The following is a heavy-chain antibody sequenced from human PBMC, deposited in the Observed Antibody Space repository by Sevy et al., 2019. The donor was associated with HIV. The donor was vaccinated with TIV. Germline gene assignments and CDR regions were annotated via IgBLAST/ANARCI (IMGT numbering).Heavy chain of an antibody. CDR3: VRDSGSYSLFDY. CDR1: GFTFSKSW. D-gene: IGHD3-10*01. J-gene: IGHJ4*02. CDR2: VKTDGSGT. V-gene: IGHV3-74*01. Sequence: GGSLRLSCTASGFTFSKSWMHWVRQVPGKGLQWVSRVKTDGSGTIYADSVKGRFIISRDNAKNTVYLQMNSLGAEDTAVYFCVRDSGSYSLFDYWGQGTLVTVSS.